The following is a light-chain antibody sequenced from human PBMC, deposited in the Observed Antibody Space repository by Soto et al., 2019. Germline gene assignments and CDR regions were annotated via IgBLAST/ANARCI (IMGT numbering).Light chain of an antibody. CDR3: QQYNIYPRT. V-gene: IGKV1-16*02. J-gene: IGKJ1*01. CDR1: QGISAY. Sequence: DIQMTQSPSSLSVSVGDRVSITCRASQGISAYLAWFQQKQRKAPKSLIYAASSLQSGVPSKVSGSGSGKDVTLTISSRQPEDFAPYYCQQYNIYPRTFGQGTKLEIK. CDR2: AAS.